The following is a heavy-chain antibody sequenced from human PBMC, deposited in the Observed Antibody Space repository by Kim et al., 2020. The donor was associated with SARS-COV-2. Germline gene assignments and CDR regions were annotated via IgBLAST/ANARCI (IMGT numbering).Heavy chain of an antibody. D-gene: IGHD1-26*01. J-gene: IGHJ4*02. CDR1: GFTFSDHY. V-gene: IGHV3-72*01. CDR2: TRNKANSYTT. CDR3: ARDGQVGGIDY. Sequence: GGSLRLSCAASGFTFSDHYMDWVRQAPGKGLEWVGRTRNKANSYTTEYAASVKGRFTISRDDSKNSLYLQMNSLKTEDTAVYYCARDGQVGGIDYWGQGTLVTVSS.